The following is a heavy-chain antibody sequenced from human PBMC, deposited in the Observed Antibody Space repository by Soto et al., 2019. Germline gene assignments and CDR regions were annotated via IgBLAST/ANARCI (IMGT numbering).Heavy chain of an antibody. V-gene: IGHV4-59*01. Sequence: SETLSLTCSVSGGSIRTYYWSWIRQPPGKGLEWIGYIYYRGRTNYISSLKSRVTISIDTSKNQFSLKLSSVTAADTAVYYCASSPHYDFWSHYNSFDYWGQGILVTVSS. CDR2: IYYRGRT. J-gene: IGHJ4*02. D-gene: IGHD3-3*01. CDR1: GGSIRTYY. CDR3: ASSPHYDFWSHYNSFDY.